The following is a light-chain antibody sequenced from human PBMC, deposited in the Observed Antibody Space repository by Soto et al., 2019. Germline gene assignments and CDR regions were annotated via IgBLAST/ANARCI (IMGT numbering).Light chain of an antibody. J-gene: IGLJ2*01. CDR3: SSYASSSTSV. Sequence: QSALTQPASVSGSPGQSITISCTGTTSDVGSYNLVSWYQQHPGKAPKVLIYEVTKRPSGVSDRFSGSKSGNTASLTISGLQAEDEADYYCSSYASSSTSVFGGGTKVTVL. CDR1: TSDVGSYNL. V-gene: IGLV2-23*02. CDR2: EVT.